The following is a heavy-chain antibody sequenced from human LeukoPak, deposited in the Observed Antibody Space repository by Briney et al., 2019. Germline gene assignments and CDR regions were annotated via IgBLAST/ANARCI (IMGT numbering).Heavy chain of an antibody. CDR2: VNPHSSGT. J-gene: IGHJ4*02. CDR3: AREYCTTTSCQFYYFDY. Sequence: ASVKVSCKASAYTFTAYYMHWVRQAPGQGLEWMGRVNPHSSGTDYAQKLQGRVTMPRDTSITTAYMELSSLRSDDTAMYYCAREYCTTTSCQFYYFDYWGQGTLVTVSS. CDR1: AYTFTAYY. V-gene: IGHV1-2*06. D-gene: IGHD2-2*01.